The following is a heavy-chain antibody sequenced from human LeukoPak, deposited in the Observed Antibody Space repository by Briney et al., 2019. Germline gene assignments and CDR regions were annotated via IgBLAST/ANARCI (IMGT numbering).Heavy chain of an antibody. CDR3: ARASTSWASQTFDY. Sequence: ASVKVSCKATGYTFTGYYMHWVRQGPGQGLEWMGWINPNSGGTNFAEKFQGRVTMTRDTSISTAYMEVSRLRPDDTAVYYCARASTSWASQTFDYWGQGTLATVSS. V-gene: IGHV1-2*02. J-gene: IGHJ4*02. D-gene: IGHD6-13*01. CDR1: GYTFTGYY. CDR2: INPNSGGT.